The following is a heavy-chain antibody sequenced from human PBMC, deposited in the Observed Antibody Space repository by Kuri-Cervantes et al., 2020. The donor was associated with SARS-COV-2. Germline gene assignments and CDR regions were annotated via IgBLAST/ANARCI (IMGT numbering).Heavy chain of an antibody. CDR3: TRAQTSFDS. CDR1: GFNFNNFD. J-gene: IGHJ4*02. Sequence: GESLKISCAASGFNFNNFDINWVRQAPGKGLEWVAVILYHRVDSYYADSVKGRFTISRDNSKNTVYLQMNSLRPEDTAVYYCTRAQTSFDSWGQGTLVTVSS. CDR2: ILYHRVDS. V-gene: IGHV3-30-3*01.